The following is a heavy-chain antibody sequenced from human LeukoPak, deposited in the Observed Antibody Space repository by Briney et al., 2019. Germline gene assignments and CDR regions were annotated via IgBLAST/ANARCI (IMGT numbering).Heavy chain of an antibody. D-gene: IGHD4-17*01. CDR1: GFTFSTYW. CDR3: ARGHYGLDC. Sequence: PGGSLRLSCATSGFTFSTYWMSWVRQAPGKGLEWVANIKEDGSEKYYVDSVKGRFTLSRDNAKNSLYLQMNSLRAEDTAVYYCARGHYGLDCWGQGTLVIVSS. CDR2: IKEDGSEK. V-gene: IGHV3-7*01. J-gene: IGHJ4*02.